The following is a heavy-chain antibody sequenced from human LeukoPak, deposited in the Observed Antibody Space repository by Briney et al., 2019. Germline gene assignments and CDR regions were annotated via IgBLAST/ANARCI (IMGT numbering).Heavy chain of an antibody. D-gene: IGHD2-15*01. CDR2: IKQDGSEK. CDR3: ARSVCSGGSCYSDGGDYYYYYMDV. Sequence: PGGSLRLSCAASGFTFSSYWMSWVRQAPGKGLEWVANIKQDGSEKYYADSVKGRFTISRDNAKNSLYLQMNSLRAEDTAVYYCARSVCSGGSCYSDGGDYYYYYMDVWGKGTTVTVSS. J-gene: IGHJ6*03. V-gene: IGHV3-7*01. CDR1: GFTFSSYW.